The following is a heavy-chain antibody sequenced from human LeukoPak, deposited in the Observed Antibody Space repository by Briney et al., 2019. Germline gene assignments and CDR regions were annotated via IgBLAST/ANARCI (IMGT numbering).Heavy chain of an antibody. CDR1: GYTFTSYG. D-gene: IGHD4-17*01. CDR2: ISAYNGNT. CDR3: ARGGNYGDYSGYYGMDV. Sequence: ASVKVSCKASGYTFTSYGISWVRQAPGQGLEWMGWISAYNGNTNYAQKLQGRVTMTTDTSTSTAYMELSSLRSEDTAVYYCARGGNYGDYSGYYGMDVWGQGTTVTVSS. J-gene: IGHJ6*02. V-gene: IGHV1-18*01.